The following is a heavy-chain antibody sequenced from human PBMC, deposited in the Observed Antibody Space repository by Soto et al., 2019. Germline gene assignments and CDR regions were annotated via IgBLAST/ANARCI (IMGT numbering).Heavy chain of an antibody. CDR2: INHSGST. CDR1: GGSFSGYY. J-gene: IGHJ4*02. CDR3: ARGYCSGGSCRINFDY. V-gene: IGHV4-34*01. D-gene: IGHD2-15*01. Sequence: ETLSLTCAVYGGSFSGYYWSWIRQPPGKGLEWIGEINHSGSTNYNPSLKSRVTISVDTSKNQFSLKLSSVTAADTAVYYCARGYCSGGSCRINFDYWGQGTLVTVSS.